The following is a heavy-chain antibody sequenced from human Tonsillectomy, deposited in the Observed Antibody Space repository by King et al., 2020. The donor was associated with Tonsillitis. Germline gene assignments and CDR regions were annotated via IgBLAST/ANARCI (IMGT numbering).Heavy chain of an antibody. V-gene: IGHV3-23*04. CDR1: GFTFSSYA. CDR2: ISGSGAGT. Sequence: VQLVESGGDLVQPGGSLRLSCAASGFTFSSYALNWVRQAPGKGLEWVSSISGSGAGTYYADSVKGRFTFSRDNSKNTLFLQMDGLRAEDTAVYYCAKGGSGWYGGLDFWGQGALVTVSS. D-gene: IGHD6-19*01. J-gene: IGHJ4*02. CDR3: AKGGSGWYGGLDF.